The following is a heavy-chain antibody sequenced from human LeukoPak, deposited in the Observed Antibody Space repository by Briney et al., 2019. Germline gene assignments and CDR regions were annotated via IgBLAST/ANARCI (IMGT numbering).Heavy chain of an antibody. CDR2: INPNSGGT. CDR3: ATSSLWFGELLVDY. J-gene: IGHJ4*02. CDR1: GGTFSSYA. Sequence: ASVKVSCKASGGTFSSYAISWVRQAPGQGLEWMGWINPNSGGTNYAQKFQGRVTMTRDTSISTAYMELSRLRSDDTAVYYCATSSLWFGELLVDYWGQGTLVTVSS. V-gene: IGHV1-2*02. D-gene: IGHD3-10*01.